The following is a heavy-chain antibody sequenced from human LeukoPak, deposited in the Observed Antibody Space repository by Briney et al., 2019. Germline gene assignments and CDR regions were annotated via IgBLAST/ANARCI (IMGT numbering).Heavy chain of an antibody. CDR2: INQSGST. D-gene: IGHD6-6*01. V-gene: IGHV4-34*01. CDR1: GDSISSYY. Sequence: SETLSLTCAVSGDSISSYYWSWIRQPPGKGLEWIGEINQSGSTNYNPSLKSRVTISVDTSKNQFSLKLSSVTAADTAVYYCASIAMGIAARGWFDPWGQGTLVTVSS. J-gene: IGHJ5*02. CDR3: ASIAMGIAARGWFDP.